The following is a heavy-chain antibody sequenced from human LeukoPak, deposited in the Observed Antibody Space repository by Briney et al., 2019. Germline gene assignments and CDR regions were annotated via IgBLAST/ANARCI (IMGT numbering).Heavy chain of an antibody. Sequence: GGSLRLSCAASGFTFSSYSMNWVRQAPGKGLEWVSSIGSSSSYIYYADSVKGRFTISRDNAKNSLYLQMNSLRAEDTAVYYCASGGSAAAPYYFDYWGQGTLVTVSS. CDR2: IGSSSSYI. V-gene: IGHV3-21*01. CDR1: GFTFSSYS. D-gene: IGHD2-2*01. J-gene: IGHJ4*02. CDR3: ASGGSAAAPYYFDY.